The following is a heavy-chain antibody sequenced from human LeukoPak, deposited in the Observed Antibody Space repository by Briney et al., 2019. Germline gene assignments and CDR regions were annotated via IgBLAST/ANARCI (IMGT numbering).Heavy chain of an antibody. V-gene: IGHV1-2*02. Sequence: ASVKVSCKASGYTFTGYYMHWVRQAPGQGLEWMGWINPNSGGTNYAQKLQGRVTMTTDTSTSTAYMELRSLRSDDTAVYYCARVPPRIVVVIALDAFDIWGQGTMVTVSS. CDR2: INPNSGGT. CDR3: ARVPPRIVVVIALDAFDI. D-gene: IGHD3-22*01. CDR1: GYTFTGYY. J-gene: IGHJ3*02.